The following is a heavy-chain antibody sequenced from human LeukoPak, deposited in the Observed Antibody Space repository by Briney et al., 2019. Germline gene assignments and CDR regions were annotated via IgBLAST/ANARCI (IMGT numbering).Heavy chain of an antibody. Sequence: GGALSLSCAASGFTFSSYEMHWVRQAPGKGLEGVSYISTSGTTIYYADSVKGRFTISRDNAKNSLHLQMNSLRAEDTAVYYCARAGGSGSYYDFDYWGQGSLVTVSS. J-gene: IGHJ4*02. CDR3: ARAGGSGSYYDFDY. V-gene: IGHV3-48*03. CDR1: GFTFSSYE. D-gene: IGHD3-10*01. CDR2: ISTSGTTI.